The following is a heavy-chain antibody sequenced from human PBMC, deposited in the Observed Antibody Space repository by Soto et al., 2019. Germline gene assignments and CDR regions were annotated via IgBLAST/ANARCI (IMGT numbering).Heavy chain of an antibody. D-gene: IGHD6-6*01. CDR1: RGTFSSYA. Sequence: QVQLVQSGAEVKKPGSSVKVSCKASRGTFSSYAISRVRQAPGQGIEWMGGIIPIFGTANYAQKFQGRVTITADESTSTAYMELSSLRSEDTAVYYCASQQLGPSYYYGMDVWGQGTTVTVSS. CDR3: ASQQLGPSYYYGMDV. CDR2: IIPIFGTA. J-gene: IGHJ6*02. V-gene: IGHV1-69*12.